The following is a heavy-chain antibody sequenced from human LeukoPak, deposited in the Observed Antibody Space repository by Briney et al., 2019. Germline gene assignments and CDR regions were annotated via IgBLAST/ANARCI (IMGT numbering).Heavy chain of an antibody. CDR1: GGSFSGYY. CDR2: INHSGST. CDR3: ARAEYSYGSVGFDP. Sequence: SETLSLTCAVYGGSFSGYYWSWIRQPPGKGLEWIGEINHSGSTNYNPSLKSRVTISVDTSKNQFSLKLSSVTAADTAVYYCARAEYSYGSVGFDPWGQGTLVTVSS. J-gene: IGHJ5*02. V-gene: IGHV4-34*01. D-gene: IGHD5-18*01.